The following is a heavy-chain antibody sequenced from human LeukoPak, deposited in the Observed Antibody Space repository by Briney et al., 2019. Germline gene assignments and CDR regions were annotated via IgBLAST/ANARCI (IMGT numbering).Heavy chain of an antibody. CDR2: ISAYNGNT. Sequence: ASVKVSCKASGYTFTSYGISWVRQAPGQGLEWMGWISAYNGNTNYAQKLQGRVTMTTDTSTSTAYMELRSLRSDDTAVYYCARAPRYCTNGVCYSLDPWGQGTLVTVSS. CDR3: ARAPRYCTNGVCYSLDP. J-gene: IGHJ5*02. CDR1: GYTFTSYG. V-gene: IGHV1-18*01. D-gene: IGHD2-8*01.